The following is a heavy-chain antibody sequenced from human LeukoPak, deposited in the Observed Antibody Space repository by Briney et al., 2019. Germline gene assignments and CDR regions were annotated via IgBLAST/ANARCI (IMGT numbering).Heavy chain of an antibody. CDR2: IYHSGST. CDR3: ARGSTSWGPFDP. CDR1: GGSISSYY. J-gene: IGHJ5*02. V-gene: IGHV4-59*12. Sequence: PSETLSLTCTVSGGSISSYYWSWIRQPPGKGLEWIGYIYHSGSTYYNPSLKSRVTISVDRSKNQFSLKLSSVTAADTAVYYCARGSTSWGPFDPWGQGTLVTVSS. D-gene: IGHD2-2*01.